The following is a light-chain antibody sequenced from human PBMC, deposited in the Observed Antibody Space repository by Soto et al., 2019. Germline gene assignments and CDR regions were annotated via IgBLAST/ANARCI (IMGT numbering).Light chain of an antibody. CDR2: AAT. Sequence: DIQMTQSPSSLSASVGDRVTITCRASQNISKYLNWYHHKPGKAPKLLIFAATTLQHGVPSRFSGSGSGTDFTLTISSLQPEDFATYYCQQSYNTPPFTFGPGTNVEIK. CDR1: QNISKY. J-gene: IGKJ3*01. V-gene: IGKV1-39*01. CDR3: QQSYNTPPFT.